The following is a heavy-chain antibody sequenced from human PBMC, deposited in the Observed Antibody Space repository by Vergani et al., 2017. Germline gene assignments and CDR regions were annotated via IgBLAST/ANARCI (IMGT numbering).Heavy chain of an antibody. Sequence: QVQLVESGGGVVQPGRSLRLSCAASGFTFSSYGMHWVRQAPGKGLEWVAVIWYDGSNKYYADSVKGRFTISRDNSKNTLYLQMNSLRAEDTAVYYCAKDIAVAGTVYFDYWGQGTLVTVSS. CDR1: GFTFSSYG. D-gene: IGHD6-19*01. CDR3: AKDIAVAGTVYFDY. J-gene: IGHJ4*02. V-gene: IGHV3-33*06. CDR2: IWYDGSNK.